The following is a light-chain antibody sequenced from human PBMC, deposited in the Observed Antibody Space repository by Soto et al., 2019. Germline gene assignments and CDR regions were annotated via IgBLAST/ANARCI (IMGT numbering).Light chain of an antibody. CDR3: QSYDSSLSGVV. V-gene: IGLV1-40*01. Sequence: QSVLTQAPSASGAPGQRVTIACTGSTSNIGAPYDVHWYQQLPGTAPKVLIYGNRNRPSGVPDRFSGSKSGTSASLTITGLQAEDEADYYCQSYDSSLSGVVFGGGTKLTVL. J-gene: IGLJ2*01. CDR1: TSNIGAPYD. CDR2: GNR.